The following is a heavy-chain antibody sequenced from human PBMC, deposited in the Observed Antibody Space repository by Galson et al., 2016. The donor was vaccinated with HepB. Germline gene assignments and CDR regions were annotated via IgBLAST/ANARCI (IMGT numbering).Heavy chain of an antibody. V-gene: IGHV3-30*03. CDR2: ISYDDHNE. J-gene: IGHJ4*02. D-gene: IGHD3-16*01. CDR1: GFTFSSYG. CDR3: VTDEPRCSYGLHYFDD. Sequence: SLRLSCAASGFTFSSYGMHWVRQVPGKGLEWVAFISYDDHNEYYADSVKDRLTISRDKSKHTLYLHRNRLSAEDTALYYCVTDEPRCSYGLHYFDDWGQGTLVTVPS.